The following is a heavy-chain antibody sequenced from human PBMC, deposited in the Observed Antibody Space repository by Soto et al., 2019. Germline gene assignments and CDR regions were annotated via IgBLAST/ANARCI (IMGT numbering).Heavy chain of an antibody. CDR3: ARDLNLGLGDY. D-gene: IGHD7-27*01. Sequence: QVQLVQSGAEVKKPGASVKVSCKASGYTFTSYGISWVRQAPGQGLEWMGWISVHNGNTKYAQKLQGRVTMTTDTTTSTAYLEVRSRRSDATAVYYCARDLNLGLGDYWGQGTLVTVSS. V-gene: IGHV1-18*01. CDR2: ISVHNGNT. J-gene: IGHJ4*02. CDR1: GYTFTSYG.